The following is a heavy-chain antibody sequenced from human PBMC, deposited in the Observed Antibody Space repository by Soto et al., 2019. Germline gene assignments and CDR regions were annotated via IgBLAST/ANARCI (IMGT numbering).Heavy chain of an antibody. V-gene: IGHV4-61*01. CDR3: ARAPHLAVAGKYYYYGMDV. J-gene: IGHJ6*02. CDR2: IYYSGST. CDR1: GGSVSSGSYY. D-gene: IGHD6-19*01. Sequence: SETLSLTCTVSGGSVSSGSYYWSWIRQPPGKGLEWIGYIYYSGSTNYNPSLKSRVTISVDTSKNLFSLKLSSVTAADTAVYFCARAPHLAVAGKYYYYGMDVWGQGTTVTVSS.